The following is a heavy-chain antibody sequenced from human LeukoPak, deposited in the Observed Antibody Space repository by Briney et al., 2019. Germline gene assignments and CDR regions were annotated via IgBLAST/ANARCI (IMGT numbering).Heavy chain of an antibody. Sequence: ASVKVSCKVSGYTLTELSMHWVRQAPGKGLKWMGGFDPEDGETIYAQKFQGRVTMTEDTSTDTAYMELSSLRSEDTAVYYCATLSYPSSSWTYHYYGMDVWGQGTTVTVSS. CDR2: FDPEDGET. CDR3: ATLSYPSSSWTYHYYGMDV. CDR1: GYTLTELS. D-gene: IGHD6-13*01. V-gene: IGHV1-24*01. J-gene: IGHJ6*02.